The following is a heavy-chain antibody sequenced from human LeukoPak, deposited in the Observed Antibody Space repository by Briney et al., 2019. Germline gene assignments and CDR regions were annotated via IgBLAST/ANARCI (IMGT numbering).Heavy chain of an antibody. Sequence: GGSLRLSCEASGFTFSNYWMHWVRQPPGKGLMWVSQISTDGSQTFYADSVKGRFTISRDNAKNTLFLQMDSLRPEGTAVYYCVRSLRSADFWGQGTLVTVSS. J-gene: IGHJ4*02. CDR2: ISTDGSQT. CDR3: VRSLRSADF. CDR1: GFTFSNYW. V-gene: IGHV3-74*01.